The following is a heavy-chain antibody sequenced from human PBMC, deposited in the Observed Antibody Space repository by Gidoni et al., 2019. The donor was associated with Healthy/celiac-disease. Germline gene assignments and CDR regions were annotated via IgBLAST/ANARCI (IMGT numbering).Heavy chain of an antibody. V-gene: IGHV3-9*01. J-gene: IGHJ2*01. CDR3: AKDGIAVAGWYFDL. D-gene: IGHD6-19*01. CDR1: GFTFDDYA. CDR2: ISWNSGSI. Sequence: EVQLVESGGGLVQPGRSLRLSCAASGFTFDDYAMHGVRQAPGKGLEWVSGISWNSGSIGYADSVKGRFTISRDNAKNSLYLQMNSLRAEDTALYYCAKDGIAVAGWYFDLWGRGTLVTVSS.